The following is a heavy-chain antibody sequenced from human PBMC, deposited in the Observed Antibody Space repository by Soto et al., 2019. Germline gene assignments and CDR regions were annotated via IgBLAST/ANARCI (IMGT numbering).Heavy chain of an antibody. V-gene: IGHV3-23*01. Sequence: HPGGSLRLSCAASGFTFSSYAMSWVRQAPGKGLEWVSAISGSGGSTYYADSVKGRFTISRDNSKNTLYLQMNSLRAEDTAVYYCAKDWRQWLVPYYYGMDVWGQGTTVTVSS. J-gene: IGHJ6*02. CDR3: AKDWRQWLVPYYYGMDV. CDR2: ISGSGGST. CDR1: GFTFSSYA. D-gene: IGHD6-19*01.